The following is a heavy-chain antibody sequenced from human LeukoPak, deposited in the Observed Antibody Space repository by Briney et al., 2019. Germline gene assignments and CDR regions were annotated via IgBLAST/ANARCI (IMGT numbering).Heavy chain of an antibody. V-gene: IGHV4-30-2*01. CDR1: GGSISSGGYS. CDR3: ARVPSSGYYWGALDY. J-gene: IGHJ4*02. CDR2: IYHSGST. D-gene: IGHD3-22*01. Sequence: PSETLSLTCAVSGGSISSGGYSWSWIRQPPGKGLEWIGYIYHSGSTYYNPSLKSRVTISVDRSKNQFSLKLSSVTAADTAVYYCARVPSSGYYWGALDYWGQGTLVTVSS.